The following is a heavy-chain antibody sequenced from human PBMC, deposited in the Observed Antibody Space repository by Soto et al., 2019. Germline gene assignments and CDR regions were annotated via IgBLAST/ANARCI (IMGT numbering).Heavy chain of an antibody. Sequence: QVQLVQSGAEVKKPGSSVKVSCKASGGTFSRYTISWVRQAPRQGLEWMGRIIPILDIPNYAQNFQGRVTITADKSTSTAYMELSSLRSDDTAVYYCASHFTGVLVLGASPPGGDNYGWDVWGQGTTVTVSS. D-gene: IGHD2-15*01. CDR1: GGTFSRYT. CDR2: IIPILDIP. V-gene: IGHV1-69*02. J-gene: IGHJ6*02. CDR3: ASHFTGVLVLGASPPGGDNYGWDV.